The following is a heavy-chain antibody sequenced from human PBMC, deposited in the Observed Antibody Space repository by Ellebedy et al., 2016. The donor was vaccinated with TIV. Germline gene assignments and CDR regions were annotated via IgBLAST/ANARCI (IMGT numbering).Heavy chain of an antibody. V-gene: IGHV3-11*04. CDR1: GFTFSDYY. CDR3: ARELYSSGWYPPFDY. CDR2: ISSSGSTI. Sequence: GESLKISCAASGFTFSDYYMSWIRQAPGKGLEWVSYISSSGSTIYYADSVKGRFTISRDNSKNTLYLQMNSLRAEDTAVYYCARELYSSGWYPPFDYWGQGTLVTVSS. J-gene: IGHJ4*02. D-gene: IGHD6-19*01.